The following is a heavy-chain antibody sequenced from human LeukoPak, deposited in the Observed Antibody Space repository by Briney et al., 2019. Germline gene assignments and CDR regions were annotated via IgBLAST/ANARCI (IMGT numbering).Heavy chain of an antibody. V-gene: IGHV2-5*01. CDR2: IYWNDDK. CDR1: GFSLSTIGVG. CDR3: AHRPYYYDTSGYPFDY. J-gene: IGHJ4*02. Sequence: SGPTLVNPTQTLTLTCTFSGFSLSTIGVGVGWIRQPPGKALEWLALIYWNDDKRYSPSPKSSLTITKDTSKNQVVLTMTNMDPVDTATYYCAHRPYYYDTSGYPFDYWGQGTLVTVSS. D-gene: IGHD3-22*01.